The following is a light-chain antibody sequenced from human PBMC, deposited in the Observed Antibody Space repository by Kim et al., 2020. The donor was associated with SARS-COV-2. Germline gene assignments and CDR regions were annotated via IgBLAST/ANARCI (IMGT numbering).Light chain of an antibody. Sequence: LSPGERATRSCRASQSVSSYLAWYQQKPGQAPRLLIYDSSNRASGIPARFSGSGSETDFTLTISSLEPEDFAVYYCQQRRNWPLTFGGGTKVDIK. CDR2: DSS. CDR3: QQRRNWPLT. V-gene: IGKV3-11*01. CDR1: QSVSSY. J-gene: IGKJ4*01.